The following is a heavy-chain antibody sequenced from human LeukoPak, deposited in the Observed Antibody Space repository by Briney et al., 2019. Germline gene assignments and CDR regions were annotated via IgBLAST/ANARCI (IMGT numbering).Heavy chain of an antibody. CDR2: IYYSGST. J-gene: IGHJ6*02. Sequence: PSETLSLTCTVSGGSISSSSYYWGWIRQPPGKGLEWIGSIYYSGSTYYNPSLKSRVTISVDTSKNQFSLKLSSVTAADTAVYYCARGPDPKALDPYGMDVWGQGTTVTVSS. CDR1: GGSISSSSYY. CDR3: ARGPDPKALDPYGMDV. V-gene: IGHV4-39*07.